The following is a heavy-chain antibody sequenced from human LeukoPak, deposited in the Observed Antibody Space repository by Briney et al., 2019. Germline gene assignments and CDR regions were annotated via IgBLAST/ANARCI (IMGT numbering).Heavy chain of an antibody. V-gene: IGHV4-30-4*01. CDR3: ARAPSRKTSGWLDAFDI. CDR2: IYYSGST. CDR1: GGPISSGDYY. J-gene: IGHJ3*02. D-gene: IGHD6-19*01. Sequence: SQTLSLTCTVSGGPISSGDYYWSWIRQPPGKGLEWIGYIYYSGSTYYNPSLKSRVTISVDTSKNQFSLKLSSVTAADTAVYYCARAPSRKTSGWLDAFDIWGQGTMVTVSS.